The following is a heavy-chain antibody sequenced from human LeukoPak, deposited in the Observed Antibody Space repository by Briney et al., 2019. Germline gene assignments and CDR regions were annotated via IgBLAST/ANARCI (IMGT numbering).Heavy chain of an antibody. D-gene: IGHD2-15*01. CDR3: ARGAAEFVP. J-gene: IGHJ5*02. Sequence: SETLSLTCTVFGGSISSHYWCWIRQPPGKGLEWIGYIYYSGSTNYNPSLKSRVTISVDTSKNQFSLKLSSVTAADTAVYYCARGAAEFVPWGQGTLVTVSS. V-gene: IGHV4-59*11. CDR2: IYYSGST. CDR1: GGSISSHY.